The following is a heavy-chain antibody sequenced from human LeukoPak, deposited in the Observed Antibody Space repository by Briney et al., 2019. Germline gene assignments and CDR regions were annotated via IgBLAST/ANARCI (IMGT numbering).Heavy chain of an antibody. V-gene: IGHV3-33*01. CDR1: GFTFSSYG. J-gene: IGHJ6*02. D-gene: IGHD3-16*02. Sequence: GGSLRLSCAASGFTFSSYGMLWVRQAPGKGLEWVAVIWYDGSNKYYADSVKGRFTISRDNSKNTLYLQMNSLRAEDTAVYYCARNYRPYYYYYGMDVWGQGTTVTVSS. CDR3: ARNYRPYYYYYGMDV. CDR2: IWYDGSNK.